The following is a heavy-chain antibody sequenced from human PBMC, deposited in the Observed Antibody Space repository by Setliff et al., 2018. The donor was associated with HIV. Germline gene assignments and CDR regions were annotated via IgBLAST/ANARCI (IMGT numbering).Heavy chain of an antibody. Sequence: ASVKVSCKVSGYTFSDYYMHWVQQAPGKGLEWMGLVDPEGGKTIYAENFQGRVTITADTSTDTTYMKLSSLRSEDTAVYNCATGRIPGIPAVIVYWGQGTLVTVSS. CDR1: GYTFSDYY. J-gene: IGHJ4*02. V-gene: IGHV1-69-2*01. CDR2: VDPEGGKT. D-gene: IGHD6-13*01. CDR3: ATGRIPGIPAVIVY.